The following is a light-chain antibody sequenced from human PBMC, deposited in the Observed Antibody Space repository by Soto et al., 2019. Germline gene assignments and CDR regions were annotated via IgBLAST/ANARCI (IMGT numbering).Light chain of an antibody. CDR2: AAS. V-gene: IGKV1-39*01. CDR1: QSISSY. CDR3: QQRYSPPYT. Sequence: DIQMTQTPSSQSASIGDRVTITCRASQSISSYLNWYQQKPGKAPKILINAASTLQSGVPSRFSGSGSGTDVTLTISSLQPEDFATYYCQQRYSPPYTFGQGTKLEIK. J-gene: IGKJ2*01.